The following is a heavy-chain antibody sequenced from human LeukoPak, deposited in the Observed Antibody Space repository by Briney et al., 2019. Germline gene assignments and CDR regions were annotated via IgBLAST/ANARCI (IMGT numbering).Heavy chain of an antibody. V-gene: IGHV1-18*01. CDR3: ARQGLVVSAYYFDY. CDR2: IGAYNGNT. J-gene: IGHJ4*02. D-gene: IGHD6-19*01. Sequence: ASVKVSCKASGYTFTSYGISWVRQAPGQGLEWMGWIGAYNGNTNYAQKLQGRVTMTTDTSTSTAYMELRSLRSDDTAVYYCARQGLVVSAYYFDYWGQGTLVTVSS. CDR1: GYTFTSYG.